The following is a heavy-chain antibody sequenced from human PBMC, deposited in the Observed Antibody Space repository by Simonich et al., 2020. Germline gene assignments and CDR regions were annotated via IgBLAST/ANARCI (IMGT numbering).Heavy chain of an antibody. CDR2: ISANNGNP. CDR1: GYTFTGYG. J-gene: IGHJ3*02. CDR3: ARSTTGTTAFDI. D-gene: IGHD1-1*01. Sequence: QVQLVQSGAEVKKPGASVKVSCKASGYTFTGYGISWVRQAPGQGLEWKGWISANNGNPNDAPKLQGRVNMTTDTPTGTAYMELRSLRSDDTAVYYCARSTTGTTAFDIWGQGTMVTVSS. V-gene: IGHV1-18*01.